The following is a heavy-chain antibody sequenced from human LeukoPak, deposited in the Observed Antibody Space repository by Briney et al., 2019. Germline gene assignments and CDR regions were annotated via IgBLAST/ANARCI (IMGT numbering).Heavy chain of an antibody. V-gene: IGHV3-73*01. CDR1: GFSFSVST. Sequence: PGGSLKLSCAASGFSFSVSTMHWVRQASGKGLEWVGRIRDKAESYATVYAASVKGRFTISRDDSQNTAYLQLNSLRSDDTAVYYCTRSLTGTTFGDYWGQGPVDPVSS. J-gene: IGHJ4*02. D-gene: IGHD1-7*01. CDR2: IRDKAESYAT. CDR3: TRSLTGTTFGDY.